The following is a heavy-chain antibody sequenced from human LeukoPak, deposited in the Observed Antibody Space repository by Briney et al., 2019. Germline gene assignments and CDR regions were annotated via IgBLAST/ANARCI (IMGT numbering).Heavy chain of an antibody. Sequence: SETLSLTCAVYGGSFNGYYWSWIRQPPGKGLEWIGEINHSGSTNYNPSLKSRVTVSVDTSKNQFSLKLSSVTAADTAVYYCARERLNYGSGSYPFSYFDYWGQGTLVTVSS. D-gene: IGHD3-10*01. V-gene: IGHV4-34*01. CDR2: INHSGST. CDR1: GGSFNGYY. J-gene: IGHJ4*02. CDR3: ARERLNYGSGSYPFSYFDY.